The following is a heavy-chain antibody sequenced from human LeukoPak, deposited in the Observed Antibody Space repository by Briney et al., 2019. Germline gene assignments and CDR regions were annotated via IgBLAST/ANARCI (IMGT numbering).Heavy chain of an antibody. V-gene: IGHV4-59*01. CDR3: ARGQPQRYSSGWYVNWFDP. Sequence: PSETLSLTCIFSGDSISTYYCNWIRQPPGKELECIGYIHYSGITDYNPSLQSRVTISLDTSKNQFSLKVNSVAAADTAVYYCARGQPQRYSSGWYVNWFDPWGQGTLVTVSS. J-gene: IGHJ5*02. CDR1: GDSISTYY. CDR2: IHYSGIT. D-gene: IGHD6-19*01.